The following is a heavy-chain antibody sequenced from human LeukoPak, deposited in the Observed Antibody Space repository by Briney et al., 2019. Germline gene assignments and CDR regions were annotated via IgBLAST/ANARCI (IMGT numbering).Heavy chain of an antibody. D-gene: IGHD3-16*01. Sequence: GGSLRLSCAASGLTFSSYWMNWVRQAPGKGLGWVATIKQDGSEMYYVDSVKGRFTISRDNAKNALYLQMNSLRAEDTAVYYCARGGYVSSPGLNWGQGTLVTVSS. V-gene: IGHV3-7*04. J-gene: IGHJ4*02. CDR2: IKQDGSEM. CDR1: GLTFSSYW. CDR3: ARGGYVSSPGLN.